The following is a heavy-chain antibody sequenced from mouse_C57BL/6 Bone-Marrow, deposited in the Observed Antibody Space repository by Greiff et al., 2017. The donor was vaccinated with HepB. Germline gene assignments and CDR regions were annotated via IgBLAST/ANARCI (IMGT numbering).Heavy chain of an antibody. CDR2: IDPEDGDT. J-gene: IGHJ2*01. Sequence: VQLKESGAELVRPGASVKLSCTASGFNIKDYYMHWVKQRPEQGLEWIGRIDPEDGDTEYAPKLQGKATMTADTSSNTAYLQPSSLTSEDTAVYYCTTSGYYGRSYHDWGQGTTLTVSS. D-gene: IGHD1-1*01. V-gene: IGHV14-1*01. CDR1: GFNIKDYY. CDR3: TTSGYYGRSYHD.